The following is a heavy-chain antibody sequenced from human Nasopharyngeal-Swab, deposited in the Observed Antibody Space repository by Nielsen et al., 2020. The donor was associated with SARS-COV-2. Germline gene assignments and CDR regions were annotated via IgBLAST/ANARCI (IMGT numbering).Heavy chain of an antibody. J-gene: IGHJ6*02. D-gene: IGHD3-3*01. V-gene: IGHV4-34*01. CDR1: GGSFSGYY. CDR2: INHSGST. Sequence: SETLSLTCAVYGGSFSGYYWSWIRQPPGKGLEWIGEINHSGSTNYNPSLKSRVTISVDTSKNQFSLKLSSVTAADTAVYYCARVVTIFGVVPLYYYGMDVWGQGTTATVSS. CDR3: ARVVTIFGVVPLYYYGMDV.